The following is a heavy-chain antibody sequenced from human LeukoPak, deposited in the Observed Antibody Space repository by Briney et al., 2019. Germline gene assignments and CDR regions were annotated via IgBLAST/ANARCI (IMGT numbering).Heavy chain of an antibody. D-gene: IGHD2-15*01. Sequence: GGSLRLSRAASGFTFSNYWMSWVRQAPGKGLEWVANIKEDGSEKKYVDSVKGRFTISRDDAKNSLYLQMNSLRAEDTAVYYCAKEGPWYSFDYWGQGTLVTVSS. CDR3: AKEGPWYSFDY. CDR2: IKEDGSEK. J-gene: IGHJ4*02. V-gene: IGHV3-7*05. CDR1: GFTFSNYW.